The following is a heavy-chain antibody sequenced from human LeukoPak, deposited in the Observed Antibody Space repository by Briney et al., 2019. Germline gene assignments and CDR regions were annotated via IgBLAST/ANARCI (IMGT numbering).Heavy chain of an antibody. CDR3: ARTLTYDSSGYYYEAFDI. CDR2: IIPIFGTA. CDR1: GGTFSSYA. J-gene: IGHJ3*02. Sequence: GASVKVSCKASGGTFSSYAISWVRQAPGQGLEWMGGIIPIFGTANYAQKFQGRVTITTDESTSTAYMELSSLRSEDTAVYYCARTLTYDSSGYYYEAFDIWGQGTVVTVSS. D-gene: IGHD3-22*01. V-gene: IGHV1-69*05.